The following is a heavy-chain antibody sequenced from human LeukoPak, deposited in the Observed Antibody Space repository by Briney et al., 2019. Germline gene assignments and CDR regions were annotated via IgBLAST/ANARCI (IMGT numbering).Heavy chain of an antibody. Sequence: PSETLSLTCAVYGGSFSGYYWSWIRQPPGKGLEWIGEINHSGSTNYNPSLKSRVTISADTSMNQFSLKLSSVTAADTAVYYCATVYSSSWYGPGWFDPWGQGTLVTVSS. J-gene: IGHJ5*02. CDR1: GGSFSGYY. CDR2: INHSGST. CDR3: ATVYSSSWYGPGWFDP. D-gene: IGHD6-13*01. V-gene: IGHV4-34*01.